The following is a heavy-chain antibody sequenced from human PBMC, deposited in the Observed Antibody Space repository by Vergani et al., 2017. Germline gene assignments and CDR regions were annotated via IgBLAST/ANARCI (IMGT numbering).Heavy chain of an antibody. J-gene: IGHJ3*02. V-gene: IGHV3-66*02. Sequence: EVQLLESGGGLVQPGGSLRLSCAASGFTFSNYMSWVRQAPGKGLEWVSVIYSGGSTYYADSVKGRFTISRDNSKNTLYLQMNSLRAEDTAVYYCARAVLISGSYYASDAFDIWGQGTMVTVSS. CDR3: ARAVLISGSYYASDAFDI. CDR2: IYSGGST. CDR1: GFTFSNY. D-gene: IGHD1-26*01.